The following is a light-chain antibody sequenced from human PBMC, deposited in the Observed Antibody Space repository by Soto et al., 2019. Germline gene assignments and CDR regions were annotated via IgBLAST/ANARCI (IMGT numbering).Light chain of an antibody. Sequence: IQLTQSPSSLSASVGDRVTITCRASQGISSYFAWYQQKPGNAPKLLIYAASALQSGGPSRFSGSGSGTDFTLTISSLQPEDFATDYCQQLNSSLTFGGGTKVEIK. CDR3: QQLNSSLT. CDR1: QGISSY. CDR2: AAS. V-gene: IGKV1-9*01. J-gene: IGKJ4*01.